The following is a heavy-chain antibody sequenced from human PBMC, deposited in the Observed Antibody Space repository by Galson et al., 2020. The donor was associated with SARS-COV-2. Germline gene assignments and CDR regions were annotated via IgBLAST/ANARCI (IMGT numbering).Heavy chain of an antibody. CDR2: IRNKANSYST. Sequence: GGSLRLSCIASGFSFNDHFMDWVRQAPGKGLEWVARIRNKANSYSTEYAASVRGRFTISRDDPKTSVHLQTDSLNTEDTAVYYCAVDWNGAGDYWGQGTLVTVSS. D-gene: IGHD1-1*01. CDR1: GFSFNDHF. CDR3: AVDWNGAGDY. V-gene: IGHV3-72*01. J-gene: IGHJ4*02.